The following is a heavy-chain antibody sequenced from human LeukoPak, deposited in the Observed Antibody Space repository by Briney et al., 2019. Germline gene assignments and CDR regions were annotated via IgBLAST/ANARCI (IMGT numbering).Heavy chain of an antibody. V-gene: IGHV5-51*01. CDR1: GYSFSTNW. CDR3: ARLYEDCTSTTCYQGYFDP. D-gene: IGHD2-2*01. CDR2: IYPGDSDT. Sequence: GESLKISCKGSGYSFSTNWIAWVRQLPGKGLEWMGTIYPGDSDTRNSPSFQGQVTISVDTSVSATYLQWSSLKASDTAIYYCARLYEDCTSTTCYQGYFDPWGQGTLVTVSS. J-gene: IGHJ5*02.